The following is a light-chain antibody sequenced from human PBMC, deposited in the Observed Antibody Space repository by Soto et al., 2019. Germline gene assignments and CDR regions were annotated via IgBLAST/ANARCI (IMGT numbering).Light chain of an antibody. CDR1: MRDVGAYNL. CDR3: SSYTSKSSLI. V-gene: IGLV2-14*01. J-gene: IGLJ2*01. CDR2: EVR. Sequence: QSALTQPAAVSGSPGQSITISCAGSMRDVGAYNLVSWYQQHPGRAPQLIIYEVRNRPSGISFRFSGSKSGNTASLTISGLQAEDEADYYCSSYTSKSSLIFGGGTKVTVL.